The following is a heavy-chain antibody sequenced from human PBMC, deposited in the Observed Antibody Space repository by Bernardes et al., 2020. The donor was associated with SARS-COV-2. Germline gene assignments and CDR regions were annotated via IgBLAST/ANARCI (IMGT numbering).Heavy chain of an antibody. Sequence: SETLSLTCTVSGGSINSYYWSWIRQPPGKGLEYIGYIFYSGATDYKPSLKSRVTMSLGRSRNQFSLHLSSVTAADTAVYFCAGQRWLQWYFDFWGQGALVTVSS. J-gene: IGHJ4*02. D-gene: IGHD5-12*01. CDR2: IFYSGAT. CDR3: AGQRWLQWYFDF. V-gene: IGHV4-59*01. CDR1: GGSINSYY.